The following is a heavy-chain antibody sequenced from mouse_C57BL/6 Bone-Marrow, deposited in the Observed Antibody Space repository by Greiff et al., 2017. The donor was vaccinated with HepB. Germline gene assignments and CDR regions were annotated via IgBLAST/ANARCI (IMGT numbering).Heavy chain of an antibody. CDR1: GYAFTNYL. CDR3: ERCRGNYEGN. CDR2: INPGSGGT. J-gene: IGHJ2*01. D-gene: IGHD2-1*01. V-gene: IGHV1-54*01. Sequence: VQLQQSGAELVRPGPSVKVSCKASGYAFTNYLIEWVKQRPGQGLEWIGVINPGSGGTNCNEKFKGKATLTADKSSSTAYMQLSSLTSEDAAVYVCERCRGNYEGNWGQGTPLTVSS.